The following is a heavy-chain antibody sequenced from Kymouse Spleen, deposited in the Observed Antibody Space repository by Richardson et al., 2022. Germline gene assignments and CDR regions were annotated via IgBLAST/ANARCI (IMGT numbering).Heavy chain of an antibody. D-gene: IGHD1-7*01. CDR2: INHSGST. CDR1: GGSFSGYY. Sequence: QVQLQQWGAGLLKPSETLSLTCAVYGGSFSGYYWSWIRQPPGKGLEWIGEINHSGSTNYNPSLKSRVTISVDTSKNQFSLKLSSVTAADTAVYYCARFDITGTADAFDIWGQGTMVTVSS. J-gene: IGHJ3*02. V-gene: IGHV4-34*01. CDR3: ARFDITGTADAFDI.